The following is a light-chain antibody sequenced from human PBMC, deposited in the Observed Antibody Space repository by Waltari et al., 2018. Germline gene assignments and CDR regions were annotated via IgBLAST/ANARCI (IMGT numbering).Light chain of an antibody. J-gene: IGKJ1*01. CDR1: QNVDTW. CDR3: QQYNTYWT. Sequence: DIQITQSTSTLTASIGDRLTITCRASQNVDTWLAWYQQKPGKAPKLLVYKTSTLQSGVPSRFSGSGSGTHFTLTISSLQPDDFATYYCQQYNTYWTFGQGTKVE. CDR2: KTS. V-gene: IGKV1-5*03.